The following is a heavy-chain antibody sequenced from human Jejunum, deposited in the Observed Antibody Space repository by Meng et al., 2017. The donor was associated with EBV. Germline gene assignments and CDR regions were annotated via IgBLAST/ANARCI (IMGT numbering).Heavy chain of an antibody. J-gene: IGHJ4*02. CDR2: ISSDGRSI. CDR1: GFTLSTYW. D-gene: IGHD3-10*01. V-gene: IGHV3-74*01. Sequence: EIQPVVSGVSLVQPGETLRVSWAASGFTLSTYWMHWVRQAPGKGLVWVSRISSDGRSITYADSVKGRFTISRDNAKNTLYLQMNSLRVEDTAVYYCATGQGDSRYYFDSWSQGTLVTVSS. CDR3: ATGQGDSRYYFDS.